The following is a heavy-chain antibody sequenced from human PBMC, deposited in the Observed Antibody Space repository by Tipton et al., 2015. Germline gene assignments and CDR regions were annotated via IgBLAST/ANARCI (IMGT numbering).Heavy chain of an antibody. D-gene: IGHD5-18*01. CDR1: GGSFSAYY. CDR3: ARVLRGYSYGFPDV. Sequence: TLSLTCAVYGGSFSAYYWSWIRQPPGKGLEWIGEINHSGSTNYNPSLKSRVAISVDTSKNQFSLKLSSVTAADTAVYYCARVLRGYSYGFPDVWGQGTTVTVSS. V-gene: IGHV4-34*01. CDR2: INHSGST. J-gene: IGHJ6*02.